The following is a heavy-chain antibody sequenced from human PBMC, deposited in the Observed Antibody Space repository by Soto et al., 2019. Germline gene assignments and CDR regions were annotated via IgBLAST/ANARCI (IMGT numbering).Heavy chain of an antibody. CDR3: VFSSGGSLLEAFDI. Sequence: ASVKVSCKASGYTFTGYYMHWVRQAPGQGLEWMGWINPNSGGTNYAQKFQGWVTMTRDTSISTAYMELSRLRSDDTAVYYCVFSSGGSLLEAFDIWGQGTMVTVSS. CDR2: INPNSGGT. D-gene: IGHD2-15*01. CDR1: GYTFTGYY. J-gene: IGHJ3*02. V-gene: IGHV1-2*04.